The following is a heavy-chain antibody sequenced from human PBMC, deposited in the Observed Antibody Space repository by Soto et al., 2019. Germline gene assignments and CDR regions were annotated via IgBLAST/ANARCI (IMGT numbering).Heavy chain of an antibody. Sequence: SETLSLTCAVSGGSISSGGYSWSWIRQPPGKVLEWIVYIYHSGSTYYNPSLKSRVTISLDRCKNQFSLMLSSVTSSYTAVYYCXXLXGYCISTNWHGYYGMDVWGQGTTVTVSS. J-gene: IGHJ6*02. CDR3: XXLXGYCISTNWHGYYGMDV. CDR2: IYHSGST. CDR1: GGSISSGGYS. V-gene: IGHV4-30-2*01. D-gene: IGHD2-2*03.